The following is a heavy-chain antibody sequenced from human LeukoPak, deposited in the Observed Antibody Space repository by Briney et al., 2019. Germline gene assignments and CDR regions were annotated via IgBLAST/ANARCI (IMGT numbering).Heavy chain of an antibody. J-gene: IGHJ3*02. CDR3: AQGYYDILKGAFDI. V-gene: IGHV4-38-2*02. CDR2: IYHSGST. D-gene: IGHD3-9*01. CDR1: GYSISSGYY. Sequence: PSETLSLTCTVSGYSISSGYYWGCIRPPPGKGLEWIGSIYHSGSTYYNPSLKSRVTISVDTSKNQFSLKLSSVTAADTAVYYCAQGYYDILKGAFDIWGQGTMVTVSS.